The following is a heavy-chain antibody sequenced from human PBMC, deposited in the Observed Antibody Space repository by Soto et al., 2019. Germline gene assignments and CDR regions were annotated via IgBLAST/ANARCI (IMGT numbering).Heavy chain of an antibody. CDR3: AKGATFDY. CDR2: IYHSGST. J-gene: IGHJ4*02. Sequence: SETLSLTCAVSGGSISSGGYSWSWIRQPPGKGLEWIGYIYHSGSTYYNPSLKSRVTISVDRSKNQFSLKLSSVTAADTAVYYCAKGATFDYWGQGTLVTVSS. D-gene: IGHD1-26*01. CDR1: GGSISSGGYS. V-gene: IGHV4-30-2*01.